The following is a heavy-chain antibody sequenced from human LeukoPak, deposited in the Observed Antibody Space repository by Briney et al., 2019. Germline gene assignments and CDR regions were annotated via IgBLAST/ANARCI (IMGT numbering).Heavy chain of an antibody. CDR2: IYYSGST. CDR1: GGSISSHY. V-gene: IGHV4-59*11. J-gene: IGHJ6*03. D-gene: IGHD2-15*01. Sequence: SETLSLNCTVSGGSISSHYWSWIRQPPGQGLEWIGYIYYSGSTNYNPSLKSRVTISVDTSKNQFSLKLSSVTAADTAVYYCARGGCSGGSCYVFYMDVWGKGTTVTVSS. CDR3: ARGGCSGGSCYVFYMDV.